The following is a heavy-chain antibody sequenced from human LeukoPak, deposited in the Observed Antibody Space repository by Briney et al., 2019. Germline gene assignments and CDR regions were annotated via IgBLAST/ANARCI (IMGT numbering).Heavy chain of an antibody. CDR1: GYSIGSDFY. V-gene: IGHV4-38-2*02. Sequence: SETLSLTCAVSGYSIGSDFYWGWIRQTPGKGLEWLGSVSHNTGASYNPSFKSRVTISLDTSKNHFSLTLTSVTAADTAVYFCAREPGWGHNYYYMDVWGKGTTVAVPS. CDR2: VSHNTGA. D-gene: IGHD1-26*01. J-gene: IGHJ6*03. CDR3: AREPGWGHNYYYMDV.